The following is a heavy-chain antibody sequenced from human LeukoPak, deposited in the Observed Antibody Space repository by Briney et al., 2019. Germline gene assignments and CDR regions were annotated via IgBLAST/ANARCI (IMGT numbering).Heavy chain of an antibody. CDR1: GESFSDYL. J-gene: IGHJ3*02. V-gene: IGHV4-34*01. CDR2: VNHSGAS. CDR3: ARRDIVVVPAAIWDAFDI. Sequence: SETLSLTCAVYGESFSDYLWTWVRQPPGKGLEWIGEVNHSGASNYIPSLKSRVTISSDTSKNQFSLKLASVTAADTAVYYCARRDIVVVPAAIWDAFDIWGQGTMVTVSS. D-gene: IGHD2-2*01.